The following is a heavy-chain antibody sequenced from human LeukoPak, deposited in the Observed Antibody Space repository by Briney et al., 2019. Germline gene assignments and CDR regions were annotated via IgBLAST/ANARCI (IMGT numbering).Heavy chain of an antibody. D-gene: IGHD3-22*01. V-gene: IGHV3-66*02. Sequence: GGSLRLSCAVSGSTVKRNYMSWARQAPGKGLEWVSVIYSGGDTYYADSVKGRFTISRDNSKNTVYLQMSNLRPEDTAAYYCARLDDSNSRRPENDASDVWGQGTTVIVSS. J-gene: IGHJ3*01. CDR3: ARLDDSNSRRPENDASDV. CDR2: IYSGGDT. CDR1: GSTVKRNY.